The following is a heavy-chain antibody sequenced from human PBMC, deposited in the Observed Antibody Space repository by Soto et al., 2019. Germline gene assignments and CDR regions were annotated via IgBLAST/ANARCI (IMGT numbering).Heavy chain of an antibody. CDR1: GGSFSGYY. CDR3: ARRVTVTTTTYYFDY. Sequence: SETLSLTCAVYGGSFSGYYWSWIRHPPGKGLEWIGEINHSGSTNYNPSLKSRVTISVDTSKNQFSLKLSSVTAADTAVYYCARRVTVTTTTYYFDYWGQGTLVTVSS. V-gene: IGHV4-34*01. D-gene: IGHD4-4*01. J-gene: IGHJ4*02. CDR2: INHSGST.